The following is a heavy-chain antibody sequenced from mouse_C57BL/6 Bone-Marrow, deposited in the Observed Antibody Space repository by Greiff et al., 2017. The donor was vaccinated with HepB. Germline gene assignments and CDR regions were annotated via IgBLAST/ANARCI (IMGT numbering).Heavy chain of an antibody. CDR2: IHPSDSDT. Sequence: VKQRPGQGLEWIGRIHPSDSDTNYNQKFKGKATLTVDKSSSTAYMQLSSLTSEDSAVYYCAIVDYYGSSSDYWGQGTTLTVSS. J-gene: IGHJ2*01. D-gene: IGHD1-1*01. V-gene: IGHV1-74*01. CDR3: AIVDYYGSSSDY.